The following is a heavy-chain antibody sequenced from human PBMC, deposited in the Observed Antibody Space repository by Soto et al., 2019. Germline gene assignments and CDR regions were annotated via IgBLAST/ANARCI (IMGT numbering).Heavy chain of an antibody. CDR2: IYYSGST. Sequence: SETLSLTCTVSGGSISSYYWSWIRQPPGKGLEWIGYIYYSGSTNYNPSLKSRVTISVDTSKNQFSLKLSSVTAADTAVYYCARDLGSDDFWSGYSTSTAAPWGQGTRVTVAS. V-gene: IGHV4-59*01. CDR1: GGSISSYY. D-gene: IGHD3-3*01. J-gene: IGHJ5*02. CDR3: ARDLGSDDFWSGYSTSTAAP.